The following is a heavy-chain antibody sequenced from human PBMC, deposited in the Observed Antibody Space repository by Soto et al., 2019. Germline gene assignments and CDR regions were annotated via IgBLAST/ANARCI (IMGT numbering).Heavy chain of an antibody. D-gene: IGHD2-2*01. CDR1: GGTFSSYA. CDR3: AREHCSSTSCYLGFVSSSWFDY. J-gene: IGHJ4*02. Sequence: QVQLVQSGAEVKKPGSSVKVSCKASGGTFSSYAISWVRRAPGQGLEWMGGFIPTFVIANYAQKFQGRVTITANKSTSTAYMELSSLRSEDTAVYYCAREHCSSTSCYLGFVSSSWFDYWGQGTLVTVSS. V-gene: IGHV1-69*17. CDR2: FIPTFVIA.